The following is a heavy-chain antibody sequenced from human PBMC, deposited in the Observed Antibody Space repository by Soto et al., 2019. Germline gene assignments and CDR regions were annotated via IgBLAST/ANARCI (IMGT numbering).Heavy chain of an antibody. J-gene: IGHJ4*02. CDR3: ARFTYYYDSSGYYPIYYFDY. CDR2: IYYSGST. D-gene: IGHD3-22*01. Sequence: SETLSLTCTVSGGSIISGGYYWSLIRQHPGKGLEWIGYIYYSGSTYYNPSLKSRVTISVDTSKNQFSLKLSSVTAADTTVYYCARFTYYYDSSGYYPIYYFDYWGQGTLVTVSS. V-gene: IGHV4-31*03. CDR1: GGSIISGGYY.